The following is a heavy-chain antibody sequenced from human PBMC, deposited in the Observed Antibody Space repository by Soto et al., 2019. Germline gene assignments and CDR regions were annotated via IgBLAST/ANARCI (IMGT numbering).Heavy chain of an antibody. D-gene: IGHD1-26*01. CDR2: IVVGSGNT. Sequence: ASVKVSCKASGFTFTSSAVQWVRQARGQRLEWIGWIVVGSGNTNHAQKFQERVTITRDMSTSTAYMELSSLRSEDTAVYYCAAVSGSPERDFDYWGQGTLVTVSS. J-gene: IGHJ4*02. CDR1: GFTFTSSA. V-gene: IGHV1-58*01. CDR3: AAVSGSPERDFDY.